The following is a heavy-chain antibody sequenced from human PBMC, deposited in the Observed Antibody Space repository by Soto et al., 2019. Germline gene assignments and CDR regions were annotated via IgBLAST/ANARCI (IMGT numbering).Heavy chain of an antibody. CDR1: GFTFSNYG. D-gene: IGHD2-2*03. CDR3: AKQLGYCSSSSCRDYYYGMDV. V-gene: IGHV3-30*18. J-gene: IGHJ6*02. Sequence: QVQLVEAGGGVVQPGRSLRLSCAASGFTFSNYGMHWVRQAPGKGLEWVAVISYDGSNKYYADSVKGRLTISRDNSKNTLYLQMNSLRAEDTAVYYCAKQLGYCSSSSCRDYYYGMDVWCQGTTVTVSS. CDR2: ISYDGSNK.